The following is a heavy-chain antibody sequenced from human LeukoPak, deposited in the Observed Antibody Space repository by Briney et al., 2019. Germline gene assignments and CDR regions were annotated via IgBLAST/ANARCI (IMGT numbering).Heavy chain of an antibody. Sequence: GGSVTLSCAASRFTVSSNYMSWLRQAQGKGREGVLSISSSNRYIYYADSVKGRFTISRDNAKNSVCLQMSSLRAEETAVYYCARSGYSSGWYSEGIGYWGQGTLVTVSS. CDR1: RFTVSSNY. CDR2: ISSSNRYI. D-gene: IGHD6-19*01. J-gene: IGHJ4*02. V-gene: IGHV3-21*01. CDR3: ARSGYSSGWYSEGIGY.